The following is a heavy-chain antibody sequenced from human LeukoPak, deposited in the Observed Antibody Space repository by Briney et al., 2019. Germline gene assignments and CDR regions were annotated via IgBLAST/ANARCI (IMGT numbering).Heavy chain of an antibody. V-gene: IGHV3-30-3*01. CDR3: ARGPPIAILFRGYDFSFDY. J-gene: IGHJ4*02. CDR2: ISYDGSNK. D-gene: IGHD5-12*01. Sequence: PGGSLRLSCAASGFTFSSYAMHWVRQAPGKGLEWVAVISYDGSNKYYADSVKGRFTISRDNAKNSLYLQMNSLRVEDTAVYYCARGPPIAILFRGYDFSFDYWGQGTLVTVSS. CDR1: GFTFSSYA.